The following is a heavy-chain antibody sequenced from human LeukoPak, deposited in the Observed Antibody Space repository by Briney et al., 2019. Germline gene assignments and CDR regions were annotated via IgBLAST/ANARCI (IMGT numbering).Heavy chain of an antibody. J-gene: IGHJ4*02. CDR3: ARDQYSGTYYYDSSGYYFDY. Sequence: PGGSLRLSCAASGFTFSSYSMNWVRQAPGKGLEWVSSISSSSSYIYYADSVKGRFTISRDNAKNSLYLQMNSLRAEDTAVYYCARDQYSGTYYYDSSGYYFDYWGQGTLVTVSS. D-gene: IGHD3-22*01. CDR1: GFTFSSYS. V-gene: IGHV3-21*04. CDR2: ISSSSSYI.